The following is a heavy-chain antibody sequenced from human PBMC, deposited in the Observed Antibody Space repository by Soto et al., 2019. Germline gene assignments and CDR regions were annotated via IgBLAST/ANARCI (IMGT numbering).Heavy chain of an antibody. Sequence: QVQLVQSGAEVKKPGSSVKVSCKASGGTFSSYAISWVRQAPGQGLEWMGGIIPIFGTANYARKFQGRVTIPADESKSTAYMELSSLRSEDTVVYYCARGGYRGYYYGMDVWGQGTTVTVSS. CDR2: IIPIFGTA. V-gene: IGHV1-69*01. J-gene: IGHJ6*02. D-gene: IGHD5-12*01. CDR3: ARGGYRGYYYGMDV. CDR1: GGTFSSYA.